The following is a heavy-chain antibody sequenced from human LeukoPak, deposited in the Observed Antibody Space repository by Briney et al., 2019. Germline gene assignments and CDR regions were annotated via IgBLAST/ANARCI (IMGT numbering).Heavy chain of an antibody. Sequence: GGSLRLSCAASGFTFSSYSMNWVRQAPGKGLEWVSSISSSSSYIYYADSVKGRFTISRDDAKNSLYLQMNSLRAEDTAVYYCARVGDFDWLSHYYYYYYMDVWGKGTTATVSS. CDR1: GFTFSSYS. D-gene: IGHD3-9*01. CDR2: ISSSSSYI. J-gene: IGHJ6*03. V-gene: IGHV3-21*01. CDR3: ARVGDFDWLSHYYYYYYMDV.